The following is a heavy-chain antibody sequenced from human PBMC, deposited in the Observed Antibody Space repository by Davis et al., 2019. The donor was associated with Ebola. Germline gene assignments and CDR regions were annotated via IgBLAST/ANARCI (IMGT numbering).Heavy chain of an antibody. J-gene: IGHJ5*02. V-gene: IGHV4-4*02. CDR2: IYHSGST. Sequence: SETLSLTCAVSGGSISSSNWWSWVRQPPGKGLEWIGEIYHSGSTNYNPSLKSRVTISVDKSKNQFSLKLSSVTAADTAVYYCAKFSSSWYDGRLAPWGQGTLVTVSS. CDR1: GGSISSSNW. CDR3: AKFSSSWYDGRLAP. D-gene: IGHD6-13*01.